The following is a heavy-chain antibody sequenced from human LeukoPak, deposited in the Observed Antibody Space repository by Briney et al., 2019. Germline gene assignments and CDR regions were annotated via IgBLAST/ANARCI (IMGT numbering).Heavy chain of an antibody. CDR3: ARDQTTNSGSYAPEWVRPPREQKDY. Sequence: SSETLSLTCTVSGYSISSGYYWGWIRQPPGKGLEWIGSIYHSGSTYYNPSLKSRVTISVDTSKNQFSLKLSSVTAADTAVYYCARDQTTNSGSYAPEWVRPPREQKDYWGQGTLVTVSS. CDR2: IYHSGST. D-gene: IGHD3-10*01. CDR1: GYSISSGYY. J-gene: IGHJ4*02. V-gene: IGHV4-38-2*02.